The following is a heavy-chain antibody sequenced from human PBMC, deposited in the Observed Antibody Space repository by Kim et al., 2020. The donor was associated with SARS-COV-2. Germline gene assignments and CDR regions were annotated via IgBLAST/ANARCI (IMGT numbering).Heavy chain of an antibody. J-gene: IGHJ4*02. CDR2: ISSSSSYI. CDR1: GFTFSSYS. CDR3: ARDPKWELPGD. V-gene: IGHV3-21*01. D-gene: IGHD1-26*01. Sequence: GGSLRLSCAASGFTFSSYSMNWVRLAPGKGLEWVSSISSSSSYIYYADSVKGRFTISRDNAKNSLYLQMNSLRAEDTAVYYCARDPKWELPGDWGQGTLVIVSS.